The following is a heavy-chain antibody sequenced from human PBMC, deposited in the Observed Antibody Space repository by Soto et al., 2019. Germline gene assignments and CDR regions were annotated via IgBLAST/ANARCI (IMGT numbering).Heavy chain of an antibody. CDR2: ISYDGSNK. Sequence: GGSLRLSCAASGFTFSSYGMHWVRQAPGKGLEWVAVISYDGSNKYYADSVKGRFTISRDNSKNTLYLQMNSLRAEDTAVYYCAKDIGSGSKSTYYFDYWGQGTLVTVSS. CDR3: AKDIGSGSKSTYYFDY. J-gene: IGHJ4*02. V-gene: IGHV3-30*18. CDR1: GFTFSSYG. D-gene: IGHD3-10*01.